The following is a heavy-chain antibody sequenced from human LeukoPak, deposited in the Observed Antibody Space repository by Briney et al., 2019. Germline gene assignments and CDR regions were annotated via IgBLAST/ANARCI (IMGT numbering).Heavy chain of an antibody. CDR3: ARNPAIGGSGKVFDI. CDR2: ISSSSSYI. V-gene: IGHV3-21*01. CDR1: GFTFSSYS. J-gene: IGHJ3*02. Sequence: PGGSLRLSCAASGFTFSSYSMNWVRQAPGKGLEWVSSISSSSSYIYYADSVKGRFTISRDNAKNSLYLQMNSLRAEDTAVYYCARNPAIGGSGKVFDIWGQGTMVTVSS. D-gene: IGHD3-10*01.